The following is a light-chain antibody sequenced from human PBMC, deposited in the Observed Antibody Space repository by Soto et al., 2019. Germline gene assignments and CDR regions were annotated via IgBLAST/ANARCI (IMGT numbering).Light chain of an antibody. CDR2: GAS. J-gene: IGKJ1*01. Sequence: EIVMTQSPATLFVSPGERATLSCRASQSVSSNLAWYQQKPGQAPRLLIYGASTRATGIPARFSGSGSGTEFTLTISSLQSEDFAVHYCQQYNNWPPMAFGQGTKVEIK. V-gene: IGKV3-15*01. CDR3: QQYNNWPPMA. CDR1: QSVSSN.